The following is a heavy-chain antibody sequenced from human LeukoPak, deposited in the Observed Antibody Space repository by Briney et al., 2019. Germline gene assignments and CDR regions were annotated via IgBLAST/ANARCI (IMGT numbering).Heavy chain of an antibody. CDR3: ARRFDC. J-gene: IGHJ4*02. V-gene: IGHV3-48*03. CDR1: GFTFSDFE. CDR2: ISSSGGSI. Sequence: GGSLSLSRAASGFTFSDFEMNWVRQAPGKGLEWVSYISSSGGSINYADSVKGRFTISRDNAKNSLYLQMNSLRAEDTAVYYCARRFDCWGQGTLV.